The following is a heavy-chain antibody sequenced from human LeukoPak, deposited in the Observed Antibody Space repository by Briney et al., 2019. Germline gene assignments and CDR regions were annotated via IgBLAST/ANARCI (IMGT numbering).Heavy chain of an antibody. Sequence: SETLSLTCTVSGGSISSTSHYWSWIRQPAGKGLEWIGRIYTSGSTNYNPSLKSRVTMSVDTSKNQFSLKLSSVTAADTAVYYCARHKGRGSSWYRGYFDYWGQGTLVTVSS. D-gene: IGHD6-13*01. CDR3: ARHKGRGSSWYRGYFDY. CDR1: GGSISSTSHY. J-gene: IGHJ4*02. CDR2: IYTSGST. V-gene: IGHV4-61*02.